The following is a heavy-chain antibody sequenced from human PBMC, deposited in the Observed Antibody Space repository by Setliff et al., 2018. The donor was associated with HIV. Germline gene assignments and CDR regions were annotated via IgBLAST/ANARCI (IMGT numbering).Heavy chain of an antibody. CDR2: IYYSGST. Sequence: SETLSLTCAVSGYSISSGYYWGWIRQTPGKGLEWIGTIYYSGSTYYNPSLQSRVSISMDASKNKFSLKVTSVNSADTAVYYCAKGAGFYGDYTFDYWGQGNLVTASS. J-gene: IGHJ4*02. CDR3: AKGAGFYGDYTFDY. V-gene: IGHV4-38-2*01. CDR1: GYSISSGYY. D-gene: IGHD4-17*01.